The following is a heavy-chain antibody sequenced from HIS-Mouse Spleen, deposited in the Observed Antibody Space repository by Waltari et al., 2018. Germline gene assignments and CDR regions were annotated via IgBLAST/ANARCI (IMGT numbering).Heavy chain of an antibody. J-gene: IGHJ4*02. V-gene: IGHV1-8*01. Sequence: QVQLVQSGAEVKKPGASVKVSCKASGYTFTSYAINGVLAATGQGLEWMGWMNPNSGNTGYAQKFQGRVTMTRNTSISTAYMELSSLRSEDTAVYYCARGHDYSNYFDYWGQGTLVTVSS. D-gene: IGHD4-4*01. CDR3: ARGHDYSNYFDY. CDR2: MNPNSGNT. CDR1: GYTFTSYA.